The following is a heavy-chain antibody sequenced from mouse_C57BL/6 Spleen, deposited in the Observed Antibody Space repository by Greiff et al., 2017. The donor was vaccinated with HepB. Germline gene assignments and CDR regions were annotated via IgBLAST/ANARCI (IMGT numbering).Heavy chain of an antibody. CDR2: IDPETGGT. CDR1: GYTFTDYE. CDR3: TRRGAAPYAMDY. Sequence: QVQLKQSGAELVRPGASVTLSCKASGYTFTDYEMHWVKQTPVHGLEWIGAIDPETGGTAYNQKFKGKAILTADKSSSTAYMELRSLTSEDSAVYYCTRRGAAPYAMDYWGQGTSVTVSS. V-gene: IGHV1-15*01. D-gene: IGHD3-1*01. J-gene: IGHJ4*01.